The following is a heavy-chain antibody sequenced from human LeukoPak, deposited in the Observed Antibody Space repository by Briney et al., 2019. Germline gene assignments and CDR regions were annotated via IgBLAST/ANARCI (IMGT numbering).Heavy chain of an antibody. CDR1: GYTFTSYN. D-gene: IGHD5-24*01. CDR3: ARVRDGYNDAYDI. Sequence: ASVKVSCKTSGYTFTSYNLHWVRQAPGQRLEWMGIIKPSGDNTHYAQKFQGRFTMTSDTSTSSVYMELSSLISADTAVYYCARVRDGYNDAYDIWGQGTMVTVTS. V-gene: IGHV1-46*01. CDR2: IKPSGDNT. J-gene: IGHJ3*02.